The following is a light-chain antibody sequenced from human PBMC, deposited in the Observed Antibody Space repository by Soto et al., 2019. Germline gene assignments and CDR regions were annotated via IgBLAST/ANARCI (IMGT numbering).Light chain of an antibody. CDR2: DVS. J-gene: IGLJ1*01. Sequence: QSALTQPASVSGSPGQSITISCTGTSSDVGGYNYVSWYQQHPAKAPKLMIYDVSDRPSGVSNRFSGSKSGNTASLTISGLQAEDEADYYCSSCTSSSTHYVFGTGTKLTVL. CDR3: SSCTSSSTHYV. CDR1: SSDVGGYNY. V-gene: IGLV2-14*03.